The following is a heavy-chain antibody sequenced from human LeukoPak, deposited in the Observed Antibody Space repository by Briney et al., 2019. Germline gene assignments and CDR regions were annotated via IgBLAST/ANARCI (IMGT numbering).Heavy chain of an antibody. D-gene: IGHD6-19*01. Sequence: ASVKVSCKVSGYTLTELSMHWVRQAPGKGLEWMGGFDPEDGETIYAQKFQGRVTMTEDTSTDTAYMELSSLRSEDTAVYYCATYPSWYGSGWLRGFDYWGQGTLVTVSS. V-gene: IGHV1-24*01. CDR1: GYTLTELS. CDR3: ATYPSWYGSGWLRGFDY. CDR2: FDPEDGET. J-gene: IGHJ4*02.